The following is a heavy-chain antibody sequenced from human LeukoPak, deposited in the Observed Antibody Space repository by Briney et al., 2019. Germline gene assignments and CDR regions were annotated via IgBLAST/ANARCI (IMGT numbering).Heavy chain of an antibody. CDR2: IYYSGST. Sequence: SQTLSLTCTVSGGSISSGDYYWSWIRQPPGKGLEWIGYIYYSGSTYYNQSLKSRVTISVDTSKNQFSLKLSSVTAADTAVYYCASQDYYDSSGHRGWGQGTLVTVSS. J-gene: IGHJ4*02. D-gene: IGHD3-22*01. V-gene: IGHV4-30-4*01. CDR1: GGSISSGDYY. CDR3: ASQDYYDSSGHRG.